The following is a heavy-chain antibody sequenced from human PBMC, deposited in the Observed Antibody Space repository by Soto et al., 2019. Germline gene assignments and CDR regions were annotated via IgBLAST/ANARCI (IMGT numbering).Heavy chain of an antibody. CDR2: ISGSDGKT. V-gene: IGHV3-23*01. CDR3: ARWSYLDY. Sequence: GGSPRLGCAVPRYWLGSYALSWVRQAPGKGLEWVSTISGSDGKTFYADSVKGRFSISRDTSQNTLYLQMKSLRADDTAIYYCARWSYLDYWGQGT. D-gene: IGHD3-3*01. CDR1: RYWLGSYA. J-gene: IGHJ4*02.